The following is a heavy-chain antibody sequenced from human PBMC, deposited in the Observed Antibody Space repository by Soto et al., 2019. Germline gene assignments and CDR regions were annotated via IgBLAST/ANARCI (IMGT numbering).Heavy chain of an antibody. V-gene: IGHV3-30-3*01. Sequence: GGSLRLSCAASGLTFSSYAMHWVRQAPGKGLEWVAVISYDGSNKYYADSVKGRFTISRDNSKNTLYLQMNSLRAEDTAVYYCPRSRAWPVPATAGVIDYWGQGTLVTVSS. CDR3: PRSRAWPVPATAGVIDY. D-gene: IGHD2-2*01. CDR1: GLTFSSYA. CDR2: ISYDGSNK. J-gene: IGHJ4*02.